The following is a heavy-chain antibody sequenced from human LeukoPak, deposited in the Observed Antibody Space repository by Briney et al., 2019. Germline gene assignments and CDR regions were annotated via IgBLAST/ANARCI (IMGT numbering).Heavy chain of an antibody. CDR3: GKGRVSE. V-gene: IGHV3-23*01. CDR1: GFTFSSYS. D-gene: IGHD6-19*01. J-gene: IGHJ4*02. Sequence: SGGSLRLSCAASGFTFSSYSMNWVRQAPGKGLEWVSSIHADGVGTFYADSVRGRFTISRDNSKNTLDLQMNSLRVEDMAVYYCGKGRVSEWGQGTLVTVSS. CDR2: IHADGVGT.